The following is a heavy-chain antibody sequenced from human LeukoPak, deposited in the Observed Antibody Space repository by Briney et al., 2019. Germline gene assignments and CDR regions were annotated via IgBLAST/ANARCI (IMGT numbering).Heavy chain of an antibody. J-gene: IGHJ3*02. D-gene: IGHD3-22*01. CDR2: IYHSGST. Sequence: SETLSLTCAVSGGSISSGGYSWSWIRQPPGKGLEWIGYIYHSGSTYYNPSLKSRVTISVDRSKNQFSLKLSSVTAADTAVYYCARTRGYQEPDAFDIRGQGTMVTVSS. V-gene: IGHV4-30-2*01. CDR3: ARTRGYQEPDAFDI. CDR1: GGSISSGGYS.